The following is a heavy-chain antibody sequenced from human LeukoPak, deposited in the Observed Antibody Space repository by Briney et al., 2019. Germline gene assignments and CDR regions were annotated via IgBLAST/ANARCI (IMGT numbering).Heavy chain of an antibody. CDR3: ASIPISSRYYFDY. J-gene: IGHJ4*02. Sequence: SETLSLTCTVSGGSISSSSYYWGWIRQPPGKGLEWIGSIYYSGSTYYNPSLKSRVTLSVDTSKNQFSLKLSSVTAADTAVYYCASIPISSRYYFDYWGQGTLVTVSS. CDR1: GGSISSSSYY. CDR2: IYYSGST. V-gene: IGHV4-39*01. D-gene: IGHD2-2*02.